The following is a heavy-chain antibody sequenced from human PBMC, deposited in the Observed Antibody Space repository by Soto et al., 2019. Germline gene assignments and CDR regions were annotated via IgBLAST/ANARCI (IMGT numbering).Heavy chain of an antibody. J-gene: IGHJ4*02. V-gene: IGHV3-11*01. Sequence: GGSLRPSCAASGFTFSDFYMSWIRQAQGKGLEWVSYITSSGDAIYDSDSVKGRFTISRDNAKNSLYLQMNSLRDDDTAVYYCARDQGYYDSSGYFHSWGQGILVTVSS. CDR1: GFTFSDFY. CDR2: ITSSGDAI. D-gene: IGHD3-22*01. CDR3: ARDQGYYDSSGYFHS.